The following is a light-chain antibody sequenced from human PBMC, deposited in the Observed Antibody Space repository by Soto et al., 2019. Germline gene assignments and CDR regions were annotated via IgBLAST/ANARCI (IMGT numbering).Light chain of an antibody. CDR2: DVT. CDR3: GSYATGGAYV. CDR1: SSDVGGYNA. V-gene: IGLV2-14*01. J-gene: IGLJ1*01. Sequence: QSALTQPASVSGSPGQSITISCTGTSSDVGGYNAVSWYQQHPGKAPKLMIYDVTNRPSGASNRFSGSKYGNTASLTISGLQAEDEADYYCGSYATGGAYVFGTGTKLTVL.